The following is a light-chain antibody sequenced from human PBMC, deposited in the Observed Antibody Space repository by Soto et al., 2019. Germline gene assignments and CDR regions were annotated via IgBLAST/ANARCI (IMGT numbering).Light chain of an antibody. J-gene: IGKJ4*01. V-gene: IGKV3-11*01. Sequence: EIVLTQSPGTLSLSPGERATLSCRASQRVSNTQLAWYQQKHGQVPRLLIHDASNRATGIPARFSGSGSATDFTLTISSLEPEDFAVYYCQQRSNWPLTFGGGTKVDIK. CDR2: DAS. CDR3: QQRSNWPLT. CDR1: QRVSNT.